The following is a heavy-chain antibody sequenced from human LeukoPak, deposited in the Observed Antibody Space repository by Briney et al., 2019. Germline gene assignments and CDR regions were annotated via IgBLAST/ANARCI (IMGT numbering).Heavy chain of an antibody. Sequence: GGSLRLSWAAAGFTFDSYSMTWGRQTPGKGLEWASTISGSGENTYYADSVQGRFTISRDNSKNSLPLQISSLRVEDTGLYYCARLLRPYEQWLPFDYWGQGTLVTVSS. D-gene: IGHD6-19*01. J-gene: IGHJ4*02. CDR3: ARLLRPYEQWLPFDY. CDR1: GFTFDSYS. CDR2: ISGSGENT. V-gene: IGHV3-23*01.